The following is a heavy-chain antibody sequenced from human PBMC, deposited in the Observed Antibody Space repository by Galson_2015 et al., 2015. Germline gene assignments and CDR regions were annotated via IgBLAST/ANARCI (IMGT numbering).Heavy chain of an antibody. CDR3: ARGLDYGDYVDPMDV. Sequence: SLRLSCAASGFTFSSYSMNWVRQAPGKGLEWVSYISSSSSTIYYADSVKGRFAISRDNAKNSLYLQMNSLRDEDTAVYYCARGLDYGDYVDPMDVWGQGTTVTVSS. CDR2: ISSSSSTI. D-gene: IGHD4-17*01. V-gene: IGHV3-48*02. J-gene: IGHJ6*02. CDR1: GFTFSSYS.